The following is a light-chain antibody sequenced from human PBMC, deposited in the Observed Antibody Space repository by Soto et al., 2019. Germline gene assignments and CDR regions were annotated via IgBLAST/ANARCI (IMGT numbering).Light chain of an antibody. V-gene: IGLV2-14*01. CDR1: SSDVGGYNY. CDR3: SSYTSSSIYV. J-gene: IGLJ1*01. Sequence: QSVLTQPASVSGSPGQSITISCTGTSSDVGGYNYVSWYQQHPGKALKLMIYDVSNGPSGVSNRFSGSKSGNTASLTISVLQAEDEADYYCSSYTSSSIYVFGTGTKVTVL. CDR2: DVS.